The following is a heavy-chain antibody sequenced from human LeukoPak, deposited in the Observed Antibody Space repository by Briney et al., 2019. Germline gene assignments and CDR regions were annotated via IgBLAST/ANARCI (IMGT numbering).Heavy chain of an antibody. CDR3: VNVRTYSSTPYYYYGMDV. CDR1: GFXXSXYP. CDR2: ISSNGGST. D-gene: IGHD6-13*01. V-gene: IGHV3-64D*09. Sequence: PGGSLRLSCSASGFXXSXYPMHXVXXAXXXXXEXVSVISSNGGSTYYADSVKGRFTISRDNSKNTLYLQMSSLRAEDTAVYYCVNVRTYSSTPYYYYGMDVWGQGTTVTVSS. J-gene: IGHJ6*02.